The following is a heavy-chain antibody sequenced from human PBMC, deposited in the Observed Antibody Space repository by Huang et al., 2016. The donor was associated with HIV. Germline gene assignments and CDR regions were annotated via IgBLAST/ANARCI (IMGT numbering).Heavy chain of an antibody. D-gene: IGHD6-19*01. CDR3: AKDQGSGWLGIDY. CDR2: ITYDGRNE. V-gene: IGHV3-30*18. CDR1: GFIFRSLG. Sequence: QVHLVESGGGVVQPGGSLRLSGAASGFIFRSLGMHWVRQAPGRGPEWVAVITYDGRNEYYSDSVRGRFTISRDNSKNTMFLQMDSLRAEETAVYYCAKDQGSGWLGIDYWGQGNLVSVSS. J-gene: IGHJ4*02.